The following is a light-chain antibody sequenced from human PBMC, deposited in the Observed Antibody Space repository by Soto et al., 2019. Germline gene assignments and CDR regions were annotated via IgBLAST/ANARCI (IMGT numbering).Light chain of an antibody. J-gene: IGLJ1*01. CDR2: EVS. CDR3: SSYTSSRGV. V-gene: IGLV2-14*01. Sequence: QSALAQPASVSGSPGQSITISCTGTSSDVGGYNYVSWYQQHPGKAPKLMIYEVSNRPSGVSNRFSGSKSGNTASLTISGLQADDEADYYCSSYTSSRGVFGTGTKVTVL. CDR1: SSDVGGYNY.